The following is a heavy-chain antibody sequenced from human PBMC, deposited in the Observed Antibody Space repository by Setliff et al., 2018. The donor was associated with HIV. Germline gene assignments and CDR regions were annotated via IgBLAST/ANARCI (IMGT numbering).Heavy chain of an antibody. J-gene: IGHJ5*02. V-gene: IGHV4-34*01. Sequence: PSETLSLTCAVYGVSFSGYYWNWIRQTPGKGLEWIGEIDHSGSTNYNPSLKSRVTISLDTSKNQFSLRLTSVTAADTAVYYCARGVYSSGWYLLTRLDPWGQGVLVTAPQ. CDR3: ARGVYSSGWYLLTRLDP. CDR1: GVSFSGYY. CDR2: IDHSGST. D-gene: IGHD6-19*01.